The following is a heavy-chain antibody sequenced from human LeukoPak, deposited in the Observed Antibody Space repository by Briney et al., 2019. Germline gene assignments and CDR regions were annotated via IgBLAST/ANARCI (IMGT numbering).Heavy chain of an antibody. D-gene: IGHD2-2*01. CDR2: IFPSGGEI. J-gene: IGHJ5*02. CDR1: GFTFSTFA. CDR3: ANFCSSTSCYDWFDP. Sequence: GGSLRLSCAASGFTFSTFAMIWVRQPPGKGLEWVSSIFPSGGEIHYADSVKGRFTISRDNSKNTLYLQMNSLRAEDTAVYYCANFCSSTSCYDWFDPWGQGTLVTVSS. V-gene: IGHV3-23*01.